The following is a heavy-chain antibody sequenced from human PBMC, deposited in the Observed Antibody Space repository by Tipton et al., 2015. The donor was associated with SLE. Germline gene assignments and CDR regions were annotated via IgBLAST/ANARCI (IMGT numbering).Heavy chain of an antibody. J-gene: IGHJ3*02. D-gene: IGHD3/OR15-3a*01. V-gene: IGHV3-66*01. CDR3: ARDRAGHDFWEDYRGNALDI. Sequence: SLRLSCEASGFTFSRYAMTWVRQAPGKGLEWVSVVYTGGNTYYAGSVKGRFTISRDNSKNTLYLQMNSLRVEDTAVYYCARDRAGHDFWEDYRGNALDIGGQGTMVTVSS. CDR1: GFTFSRYA. CDR2: VYTGGNT.